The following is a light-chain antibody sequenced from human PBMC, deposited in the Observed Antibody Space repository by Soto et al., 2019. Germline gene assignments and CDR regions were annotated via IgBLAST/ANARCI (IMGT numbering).Light chain of an antibody. CDR1: QSIASR. J-gene: IGKJ1*01. V-gene: IGKV1-39*01. CDR2: GAS. CDR3: QQTDNIPRT. Sequence: DIQMTQSPSTLSASVGDRVTITCRASQSIASRLNWYQQKPGSAPKLLIYGASTLESGVPSRFSGSGSGTDFTLTVSSLQVEDFATYYCQQTDNIPRTFGQGTKGDIK.